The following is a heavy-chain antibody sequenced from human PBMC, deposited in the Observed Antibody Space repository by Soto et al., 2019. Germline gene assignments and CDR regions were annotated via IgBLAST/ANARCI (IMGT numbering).Heavy chain of an antibody. J-gene: IGHJ6*02. CDR1: WSSFSSAD. V-gene: IGHV1-8*01. CDR3: ARKWELSGYYYSLHV. CDR2: MNPNSGNT. D-gene: IGHD1-26*01. Sequence: WKSSWSSFSSADSGCGRNKPGKGLEGMGWMNPNSGNTGYAQKFQGRVTMTRDTSISTAYMELSSLRSEDTAVYYCARKWELSGYYYSLHVWG.